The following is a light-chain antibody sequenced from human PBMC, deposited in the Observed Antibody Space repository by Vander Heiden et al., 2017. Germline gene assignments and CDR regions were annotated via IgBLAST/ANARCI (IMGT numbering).Light chain of an antibody. CDR3: QQYNSYST. V-gene: IGKV1-5*03. Sequence: DIQMTQSPSTLPAFVGDKVTITCRASQSISSWLAWYQQKPGKAPKLLIYKASSLESGVPSRFSGSGSGTEFTLTISSLQPDDFATYYCQQYNSYSTFGQGTKVEIK. CDR1: QSISSW. CDR2: KAS. J-gene: IGKJ1*01.